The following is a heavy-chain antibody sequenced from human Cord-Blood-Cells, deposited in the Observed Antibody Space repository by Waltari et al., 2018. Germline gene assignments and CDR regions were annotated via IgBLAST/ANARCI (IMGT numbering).Heavy chain of an antibody. V-gene: IGHV3-30*18. CDR3: AKDSSSTTLDY. Sequence: QVQLVESGGGVVQPGRSLRLSCAASGFTFSSYGMHWVRQAPGKGLEWVAVISYDGSNKDYADSVKGRFTISRDNSKNTLYLQMNSLRAEDTAVYYCAKDSSSTTLDYWGQGTLVTVSS. J-gene: IGHJ4*02. CDR1: GFTFSSYG. D-gene: IGHD4-4*01. CDR2: ISYDGSNK.